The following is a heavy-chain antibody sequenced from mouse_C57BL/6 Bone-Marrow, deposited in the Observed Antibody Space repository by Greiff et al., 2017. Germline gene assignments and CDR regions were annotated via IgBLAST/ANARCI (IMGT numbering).Heavy chain of an antibody. J-gene: IGHJ3*01. CDR1: GFTFSDYG. V-gene: IGHV5-17*01. Sequence: EVQVVESGGGLVKPGGSLKLSCAASGFTFSDYGMHWVRQAPEKGLEWVAYISRGSSTIYYADTVKGRFTISRDNAKNTLFLQMTSLRSEDTAMYYCVLLSPCWGQGTLVTVSA. CDR2: ISRGSSTI. CDR3: VLLSPC.